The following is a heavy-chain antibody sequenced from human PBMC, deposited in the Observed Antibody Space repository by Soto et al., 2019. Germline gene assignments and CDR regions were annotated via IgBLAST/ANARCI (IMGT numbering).Heavy chain of an antibody. D-gene: IGHD2-2*01. V-gene: IGHV3-23*01. J-gene: IGHJ4*02. CDR2: ISGSGIST. Sequence: GGSLRLSCAASGFTFSSYAMTWVRQAPGKGLEWVSAISGSGISTFYADSVKGRFTISRDNSKNTLYLQMNSLRVADTAVYYCAKDSADCASTSCYGFFGYWGQGTLVTVPQ. CDR3: AKDSADCASTSCYGFFGY. CDR1: GFTFSSYA.